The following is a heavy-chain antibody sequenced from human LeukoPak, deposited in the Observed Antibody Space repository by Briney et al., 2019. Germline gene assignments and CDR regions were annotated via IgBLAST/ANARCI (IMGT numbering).Heavy chain of an antibody. Sequence: ASVKVSCKASGYIFTNYAMNWVRQAPGQGLEWMGYIKTSTGNPTYAQGLTGRFVFSLDTSVSTAYLQINNLKTEDTAVYYCARDQDVMVRGDVWGQGTMVTVSS. J-gene: IGHJ3*01. CDR1: GYIFTNYA. D-gene: IGHD3-10*01. V-gene: IGHV7-4-1*02. CDR3: ARDQDVMVRGDV. CDR2: IKTSTGNP.